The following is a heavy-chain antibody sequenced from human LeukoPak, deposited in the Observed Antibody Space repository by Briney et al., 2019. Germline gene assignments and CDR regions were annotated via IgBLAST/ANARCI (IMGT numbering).Heavy chain of an antibody. V-gene: IGHV3-9*01. D-gene: IGHD1-26*01. J-gene: IGHJ4*02. CDR3: AKGPSGGDNYFDY. CDR2: ISWNSGSI. CDR1: GFTFDDYA. Sequence: PGGSLRLSCAASGFTFDDYAMHWVRQAPGKGLEWVSGISWNSGSIGYADSVKGRFTISRDNAKNSLYLQMSSLRAEDTALYYCAKGPSGGDNYFDYWGQGTLVTVSS.